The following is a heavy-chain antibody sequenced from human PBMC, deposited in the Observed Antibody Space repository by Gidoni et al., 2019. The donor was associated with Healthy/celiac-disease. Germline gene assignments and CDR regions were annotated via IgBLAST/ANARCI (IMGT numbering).Heavy chain of an antibody. D-gene: IGHD4-17*01. J-gene: IGHJ6*02. V-gene: IGHV1-69*01. CDR1: GGPFSRYA. CDR2: GIPIFGTA. Sequence: QVPLVQSGAEVKKPGTSVKVSCKASGGPFSRYAIGWVRQAPGQGLEWMGGGIPIFGTANYAQKFQCRVTLTADESTSTAYMELSSLRSEDTAVYYCARSEYGDYNYYYVMDVWGQGTTVTVSS. CDR3: ARSEYGDYNYYYVMDV.